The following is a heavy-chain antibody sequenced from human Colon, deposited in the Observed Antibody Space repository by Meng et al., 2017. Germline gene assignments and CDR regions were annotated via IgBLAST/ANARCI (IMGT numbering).Heavy chain of an antibody. Sequence: EVQLVESGGGLVKPGGSLRPSCAASGFTFSSHRMNWVRQAPGKGLEWVSTISSGSNFIYYADSLKGRFTISRDNAKNSLYLQIDSLRAEDTAVYYCARDIPGRLFDNWGQGTLVTVSS. CDR1: GFTFSSHR. CDR3: ARDIPGRLFDN. J-gene: IGHJ4*02. CDR2: ISSGSNFI. V-gene: IGHV3-21*01. D-gene: IGHD6-6*01.